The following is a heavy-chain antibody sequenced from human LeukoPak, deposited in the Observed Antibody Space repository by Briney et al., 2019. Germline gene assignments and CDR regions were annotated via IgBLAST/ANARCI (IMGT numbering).Heavy chain of an antibody. CDR3: ARAGSSGYYYYYYMDV. CDR2: ISAYNGNT. CDR1: GYTLTSYG. D-gene: IGHD1-14*01. Sequence: ASVKVSCKASGYTLTSYGISWVRQAPGQGLEWMGWISAYNGNTNYAQKLQGRVTMTTDTSKSTAYMELRSLRSDDTAVYYCARAGSSGYYYYYYMDVWGKGTTVTVSS. V-gene: IGHV1-18*01. J-gene: IGHJ6*03.